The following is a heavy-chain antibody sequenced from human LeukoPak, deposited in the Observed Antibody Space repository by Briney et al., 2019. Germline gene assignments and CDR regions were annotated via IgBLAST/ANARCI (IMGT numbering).Heavy chain of an antibody. Sequence: SETLSLTCAVYGGSFSGYYWSWIRQRPGKGLEWIGYVYYSGSTYYNPSPKSRVTIPVDTSKNQFSLKLSSVTAADTAVYYCARGAPNYDFWIDAFDIWGQGTMVTVSS. CDR1: GGSFSGYY. D-gene: IGHD3-3*01. V-gene: IGHV4-31*11. CDR3: ARGAPNYDFWIDAFDI. CDR2: VYYSGST. J-gene: IGHJ3*02.